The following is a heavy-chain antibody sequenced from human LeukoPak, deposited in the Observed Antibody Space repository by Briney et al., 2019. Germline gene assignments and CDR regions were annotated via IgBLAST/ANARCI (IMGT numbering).Heavy chain of an antibody. Sequence: VASVKVSCKASGGTFSSYAISWVRQAPGQGLEWMGRIIPILGIANYAQKFQGRVTMTRDTSTSTVYKELSSLRSEDTAVYFCARDVKGLTNWFDPWGQGTLVTVSS. CDR1: GGTFSSYA. CDR2: IIPILGIA. V-gene: IGHV1-69*04. D-gene: IGHD4/OR15-4a*01. CDR3: ARDVKGLTNWFDP. J-gene: IGHJ5*02.